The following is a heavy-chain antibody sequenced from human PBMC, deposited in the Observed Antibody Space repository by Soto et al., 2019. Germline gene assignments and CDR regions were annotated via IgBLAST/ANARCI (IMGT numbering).Heavy chain of an antibody. Sequence: SETLSLTCTVSGGSITTGGYYWSWIRQLPGKGLEWIGHRYYSESTYYNPSLRSRVSISLDASKNQFSLKLSFVTAADTAMYYCARTKCSGGSCYSWSLDYWGQGTPVTVSS. CDR1: GGSITTGGYY. V-gene: IGHV4-31*03. J-gene: IGHJ4*02. CDR2: RYYSEST. CDR3: ARTKCSGGSCYSWSLDY. D-gene: IGHD2-15*01.